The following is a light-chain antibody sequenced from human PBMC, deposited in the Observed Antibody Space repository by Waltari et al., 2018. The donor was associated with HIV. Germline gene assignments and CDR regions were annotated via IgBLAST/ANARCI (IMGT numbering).Light chain of an antibody. CDR1: NSDLGGYNY. Sequence: QSALTQPPSASGSPGLSVTISCTGTNSDLGGYNYVSWSQQHPGKAPKLVISEVTKRPSGVPDRFSGSKSGTTASLTVSGLQAEDEADYYCSSYADRNGFYVVFGGGTRLTVL. J-gene: IGLJ2*01. CDR2: EVT. V-gene: IGLV2-8*01. CDR3: SSYADRNGFYVV.